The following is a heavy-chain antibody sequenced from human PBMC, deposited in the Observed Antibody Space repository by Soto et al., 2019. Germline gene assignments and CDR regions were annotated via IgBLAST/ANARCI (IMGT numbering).Heavy chain of an antibody. D-gene: IGHD3-10*01. CDR3: AQWLYGSGTNWFDP. Sequence: ASVKVSCKASGYTFTSYGISWVRQAPGQGLEWMGWISAYNGNTNYAQKLQGRVTMTTDTSTSTAYMELRSLRSDDTAVYYCAQWLYGSGTNWFDPWGRGTLVTVSS. V-gene: IGHV1-18*01. CDR1: GYTFTSYG. CDR2: ISAYNGNT. J-gene: IGHJ5*02.